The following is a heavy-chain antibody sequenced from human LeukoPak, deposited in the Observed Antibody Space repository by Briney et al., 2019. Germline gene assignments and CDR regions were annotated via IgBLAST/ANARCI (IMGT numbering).Heavy chain of an antibody. V-gene: IGHV4-34*01. D-gene: IGHD5-24*01. CDR2: INHSGST. CDR1: GGPFGVYY. Sequence: PWETLSLTCAVYGGPFGVYYWSWVRQPPGKGLEWIGEINHSGSTNYNPSLKSRVTISVDTSKNQFSLKLSSVTAADTAVYYCARGRDGYNGPVDYWGQGTLVTVSS. J-gene: IGHJ4*02. CDR3: ARGRDGYNGPVDY.